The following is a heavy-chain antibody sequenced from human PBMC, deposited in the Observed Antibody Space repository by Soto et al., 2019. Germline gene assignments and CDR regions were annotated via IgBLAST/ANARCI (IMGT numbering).Heavy chain of an antibody. Sequence: QVQLVQSGAEVKKPGSSVKVSCTASGGTFSSYAISWVRQAPGQGLEWMGGIIPIFGTANYAHKFQGRVTITADESPSTDYMELSSLRSEDTAVYYCARNGIPGTAIPEHFDYWGQGTLVTVSS. CDR3: ARNGIPGTAIPEHFDY. D-gene: IGHD2-21*02. V-gene: IGHV1-69*01. CDR1: GGTFSSYA. J-gene: IGHJ4*02. CDR2: IIPIFGTA.